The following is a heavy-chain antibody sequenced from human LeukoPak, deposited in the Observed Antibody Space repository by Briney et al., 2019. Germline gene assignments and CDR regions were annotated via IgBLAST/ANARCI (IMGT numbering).Heavy chain of an antibody. Sequence: GGSLRLSCAASGFTFSSYSMNWVRQAPGKGLEWVSSTSSSSSYIYYADSVKGRFTISRDNAKNSLYLQMNSLRAEDTAVYYCARGGYYDFWSGPAQKYGMDVWGQGTTVTVSS. D-gene: IGHD3-3*01. CDR1: GFTFSSYS. J-gene: IGHJ6*02. CDR2: TSSSSSYI. CDR3: ARGGYYDFWSGPAQKYGMDV. V-gene: IGHV3-21*01.